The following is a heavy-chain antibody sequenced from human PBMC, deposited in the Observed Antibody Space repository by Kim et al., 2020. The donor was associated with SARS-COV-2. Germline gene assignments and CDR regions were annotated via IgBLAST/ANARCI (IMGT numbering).Heavy chain of an antibody. D-gene: IGHD3-22*01. V-gene: IGHV4-39*07. Sequence: SRITIEVDTSKNQFSLKLSSVTAADTAVYYCARDYYDSSGYYPHDDAFDIWGQGTMVTVSS. CDR3: ARDYYDSSGYYPHDDAFDI. J-gene: IGHJ3*02.